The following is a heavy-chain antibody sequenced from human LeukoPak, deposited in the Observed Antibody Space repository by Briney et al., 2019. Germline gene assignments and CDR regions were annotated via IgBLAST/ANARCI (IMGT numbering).Heavy chain of an antibody. D-gene: IGHD3-3*01. CDR2: ISYDGSNK. V-gene: IGHV3-30-3*01. CDR1: GFTFSSYA. J-gene: IGHJ3*02. CDR3: ARETGKYYDFWSGYAFDI. Sequence: GGSLRLSCAASGFTFSSYAMHWVRQAPGKGLEWVAVISYDGSNKYYADSVKGRFTISRDNSKNTLYLQMNSLRAEDTAVYYCARETGKYYDFWSGYAFDIWGQGTMVTVSS.